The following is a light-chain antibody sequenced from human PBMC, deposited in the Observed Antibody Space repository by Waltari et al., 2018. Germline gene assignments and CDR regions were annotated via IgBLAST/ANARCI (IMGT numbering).Light chain of an antibody. CDR1: QSVLYSSNNKNY. CDR3: QQYYSTPYT. CDR2: WAS. Sequence: DIVMTQSPDSLAVSLVERATINRKPSQSVLYSSNNKNYLAWYQQKPGQPPKLLIYWASTRESGVPDRFSGSGSGTDFTLTISSLQAEDVAVYYCQQYYSTPYTFGQGTKLEIK. J-gene: IGKJ2*01. V-gene: IGKV4-1*01.